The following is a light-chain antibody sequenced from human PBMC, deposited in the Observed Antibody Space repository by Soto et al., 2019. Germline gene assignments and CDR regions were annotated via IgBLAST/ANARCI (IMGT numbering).Light chain of an antibody. CDR2: AAS. V-gene: IGKV1-39*01. CDR3: QQNYNTLYT. Sequence: DIQMTQSPSSLSASVGERVTITCRASQSISTYLNWYQQKPGKAPKLLVYAASSLQSGVPSRFSGSGSGTDFTLTISTLQPEDFATYFCQQNYNTLYTFGQGTKLEI. J-gene: IGKJ2*01. CDR1: QSISTY.